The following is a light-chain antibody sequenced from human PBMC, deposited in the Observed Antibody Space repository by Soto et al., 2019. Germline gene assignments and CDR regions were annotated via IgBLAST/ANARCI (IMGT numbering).Light chain of an antibody. J-gene: IGLJ2*01. Sequence: QPVLTQPPSVSGAPGQRVTISCTGSSSNIGAGYDVHWYQQLPGTAPKLLIYGNTNRPSGVPDRFSGSKSGTSASLAITGIQAEDEADYYCQSYDSSLSGSVFGGRTKLTVL. CDR3: QSYDSSLSGSV. V-gene: IGLV1-40*01. CDR1: SSNIGAGYD. CDR2: GNT.